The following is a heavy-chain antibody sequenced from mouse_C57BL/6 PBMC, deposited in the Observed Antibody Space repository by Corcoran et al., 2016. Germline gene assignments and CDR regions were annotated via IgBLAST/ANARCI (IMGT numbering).Heavy chain of an antibody. V-gene: IGHV1-75*01. Sequence: QVQLQQSGPELVKPGASVKISCNASGYTFTVYYINWLKQRPGQGLEWIGWIFPGSGSTYYNEKFKGKATLTVDKSSSTAYMLLSSLTSEDSAVYFCARSGGNLDWYFDVWGTGTTVTVS. CDR3: ARSGGNLDWYFDV. CDR1: GYTFTVYY. J-gene: IGHJ1*03. CDR2: IFPGSGST. D-gene: IGHD2-1*01.